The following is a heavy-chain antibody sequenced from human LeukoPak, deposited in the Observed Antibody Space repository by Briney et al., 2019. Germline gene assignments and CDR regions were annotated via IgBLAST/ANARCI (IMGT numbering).Heavy chain of an antibody. J-gene: IGHJ4*02. V-gene: IGHV3-23*01. CDR3: AKDRFYDILTGYPDY. CDR1: GFTLSSFG. CDR2: ISGSSGRT. Sequence: GGSLRLSCAASGFTLSSFGISWVRQAPGKGLEWVSAISGSSGRTYYADAVKGRFTVSRDISKNTVSLQMNRLRADDTAMYHCAKDRFYDILTGYPDYWGQGTLVTVSS. D-gene: IGHD3-9*01.